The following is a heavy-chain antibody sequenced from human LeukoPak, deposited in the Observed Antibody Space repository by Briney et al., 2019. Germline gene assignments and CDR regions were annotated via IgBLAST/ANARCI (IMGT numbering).Heavy chain of an antibody. J-gene: IGHJ5*02. V-gene: IGHV3-48*03. D-gene: IGHD3-9*01. CDR3: VCGIFRFDP. CDR1: GFTFSSYE. CDR2: ISSSGNTI. Sequence: WGSLRLSCAASGFTFSSYEMNGLRQAPGRGLGWGSYISSSGNTIYYADSVKGRFTISRDNAKNSMYLQMNSLSAENKAVYYCVCGIFRFDPWGQGTLVTVSS.